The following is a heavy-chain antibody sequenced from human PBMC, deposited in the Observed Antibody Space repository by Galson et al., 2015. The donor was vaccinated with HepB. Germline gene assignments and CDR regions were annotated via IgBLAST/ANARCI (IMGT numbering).Heavy chain of an antibody. D-gene: IGHD4-17*01. CDR1: GFTFSSYE. CDR3: ARQIIVSDYGDYGGYFDF. Sequence: SLRLSCAASGFTFSSYEMNWVRQAPGKGLEWVAYISSSGSTIYYADSVKGRFTISRDNAKNSLYLQMNSLRAEDTAVYCCARQIIVSDYGDYGGYFDFWGKGTLVTVSS. V-gene: IGHV3-48*03. CDR2: ISSSGSTI. J-gene: IGHJ4*01.